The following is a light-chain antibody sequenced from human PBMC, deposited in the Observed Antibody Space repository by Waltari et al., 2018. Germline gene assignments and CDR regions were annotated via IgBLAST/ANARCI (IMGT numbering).Light chain of an antibody. V-gene: IGKV3-11*01. CDR1: QSVFTS. CDR2: GAS. J-gene: IGKJ2*01. Sequence: IVLTQSPATLSLSPGERATISCRASQSVFTSLAWYQQKPGQAPRLLIYGASSRATGIPARFSGSGSGTDFTLAISSLEPEDFAVYYCQQRSHWPPEYTFGQGTKLEIK. CDR3: QQRSHWPPEYT.